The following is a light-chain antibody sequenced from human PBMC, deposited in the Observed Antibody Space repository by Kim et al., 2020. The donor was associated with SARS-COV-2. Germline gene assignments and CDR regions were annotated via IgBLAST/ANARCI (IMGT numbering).Light chain of an antibody. Sequence: QSALTQPPSASGSPGQSVTISCTGTSSDVGGYNFVSWYQQRPGKAPRLVIYEVSKRPSGVPDRFSDSKSGNTASLTVSGLQSEDEADYYCSSYAGANHWVFGEGPQLIVL. J-gene: IGLJ3*02. CDR3: SSYAGANHWV. V-gene: IGLV2-8*01. CDR2: EVS. CDR1: SSDVGGYNF.